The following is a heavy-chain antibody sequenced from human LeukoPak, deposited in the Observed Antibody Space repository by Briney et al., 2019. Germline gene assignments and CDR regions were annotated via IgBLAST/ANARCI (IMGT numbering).Heavy chain of an antibody. V-gene: IGHV3-23*01. CDR2: TSNSGGST. Sequence: GGSLRLSCAASGFTFSSYAMSWVRQAPGKGLEWVSATSNSGGSTYYVDSVKGRFTISRDNSKNTLYLQMNSLRAEDTALYYCAKGWDGGYYFYFDYWGQGTLVTVSS. CDR1: GFTFSSYA. D-gene: IGHD5-12*01. J-gene: IGHJ4*02. CDR3: AKGWDGGYYFYFDY.